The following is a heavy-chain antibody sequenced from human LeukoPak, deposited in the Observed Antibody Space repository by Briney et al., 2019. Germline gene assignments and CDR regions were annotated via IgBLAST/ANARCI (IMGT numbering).Heavy chain of an antibody. CDR2: IYTSGST. Sequence: SETLSLTCTVSGGSICSYYWSWIRQPAGKGLEWIGRIYTSGSTNYNPSLKSRVTMSVDTSKNQSSLKLSSVTAADTAVYYCARDAAPHFYSSSWYRFDPWGQGTLVTVSS. V-gene: IGHV4-4*07. CDR3: ARDAAPHFYSSSWYRFDP. CDR1: GGSICSYY. J-gene: IGHJ5*02. D-gene: IGHD6-13*01.